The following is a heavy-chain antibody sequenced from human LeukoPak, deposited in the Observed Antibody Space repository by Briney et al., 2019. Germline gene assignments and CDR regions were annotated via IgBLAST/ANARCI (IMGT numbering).Heavy chain of an antibody. J-gene: IGHJ3*02. Sequence: GGSLRLXCAASGFTFSSYAMSWVRQAPGKGLEWVSAISGSGGSTYYADSVKGRFTISRDNSKNTLYLQMNSLRAEDTAVYYCAKDSLQWLDNPPLAFDIWGQGTMVTVSS. CDR2: ISGSGGST. D-gene: IGHD6-19*01. CDR1: GFTFSSYA. CDR3: AKDSLQWLDNPPLAFDI. V-gene: IGHV3-23*01.